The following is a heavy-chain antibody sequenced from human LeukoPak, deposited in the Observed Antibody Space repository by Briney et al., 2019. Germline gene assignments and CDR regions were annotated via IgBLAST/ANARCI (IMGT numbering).Heavy chain of an antibody. J-gene: IGHJ4*02. Sequence: GGSLRLSCAASGFTFSSYAMSWVRQAPGKGLEWVSTLSGSGGSTYYADSVKGRVTISRDNSKNTLYLQMNSLRAADTAVYHCAKGSYYYDSADYFDYWGQGTLVTVSS. V-gene: IGHV3-23*01. CDR2: LSGSGGST. D-gene: IGHD3-22*01. CDR1: GFTFSSYA. CDR3: AKGSYYYDSADYFDY.